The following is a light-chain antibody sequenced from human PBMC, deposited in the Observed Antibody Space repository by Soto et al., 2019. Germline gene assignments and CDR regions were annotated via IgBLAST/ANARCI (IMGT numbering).Light chain of an antibody. CDR2: RDN. CDR1: SSNIGSNT. Sequence: QSVLTQPPSASGTPGQRVTISCSGSSSNIGSNTVNWYRQLPGTAPTLLIYRDNHRPSGVPDRFSGSKSGTSASLAISGLRSEDEADYYCATWDDSLSGVVFGGGTKLTVL. V-gene: IGLV1-47*01. J-gene: IGLJ2*01. CDR3: ATWDDSLSGVV.